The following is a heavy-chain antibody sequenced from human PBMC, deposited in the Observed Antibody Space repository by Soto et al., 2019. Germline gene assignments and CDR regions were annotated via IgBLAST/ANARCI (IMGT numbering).Heavy chain of an antibody. V-gene: IGHV3-30*18. CDR1: GFTFSSYG. Sequence: QVQLVESGGGVVQPGRSLRLSCAASGFTFSSYGMHWVRQAPGKGLEWVAVISYDGSNKYCADSVKGRFTISRDNSKNTLYLQMNSLRAEDTAVYYCAKDHYTVTGNYWYFDLWGRGTLVTVSS. CDR3: AKDHYTVTGNYWYFDL. CDR2: ISYDGSNK. J-gene: IGHJ2*01. D-gene: IGHD4-17*01.